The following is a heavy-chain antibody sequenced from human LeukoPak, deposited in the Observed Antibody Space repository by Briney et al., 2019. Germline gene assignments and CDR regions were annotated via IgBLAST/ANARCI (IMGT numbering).Heavy chain of an antibody. Sequence: GGSLRLSCAASGFTFSSYAMSWVRQAPGKGLEWVSAISGSGGSTYYADSVKGRFTISRDNSKNTLFLQMNSLRAEDTAVYYCAKDSRRWELLQYGMDVWGQGTTVTVSS. CDR1: GFTFSSYA. D-gene: IGHD1-26*01. J-gene: IGHJ6*02. CDR3: AKDSRRWELLQYGMDV. CDR2: ISGSGGST. V-gene: IGHV3-23*01.